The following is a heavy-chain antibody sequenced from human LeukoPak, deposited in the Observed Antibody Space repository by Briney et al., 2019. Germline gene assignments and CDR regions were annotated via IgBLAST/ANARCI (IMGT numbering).Heavy chain of an antibody. V-gene: IGHV4-61*02. CDR2: IYSSGST. CDR3: ARPHLYYYGSGSPADAFDI. Sequence: PSQTLSLTCTVSGGSISSGSYYWSWIRQPAGKGLEWIGRIYSSGSTNYNPSLKSRVTISVDTSKNQFSLKLSSVTAADTAVYYCARPHLYYYGSGSPADAFDIWGQGTMVTVSS. CDR1: GGSISSGSYY. J-gene: IGHJ3*02. D-gene: IGHD3-10*01.